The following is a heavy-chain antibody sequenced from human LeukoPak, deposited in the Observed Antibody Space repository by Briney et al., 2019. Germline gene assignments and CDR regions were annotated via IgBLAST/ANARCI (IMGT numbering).Heavy chain of an antibody. V-gene: IGHV3-21*01. CDR1: GFTFSSYS. J-gene: IGHJ6*03. Sequence: GGSLRPSCAASGFTFSSYSMNWVRQAPGKGPEWVSSISSSSSYIYYADSVKGRFTISRDNAKNSLYLQMNSLRAEDTAVYYCARSLEWAMDVWGKGTTVTVSS. CDR3: ARSLEWAMDV. CDR2: ISSSSSYI. D-gene: IGHD3-3*01.